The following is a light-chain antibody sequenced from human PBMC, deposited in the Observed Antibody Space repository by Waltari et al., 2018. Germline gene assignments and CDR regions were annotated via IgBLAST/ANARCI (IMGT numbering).Light chain of an antibody. V-gene: IGKV4-1*01. J-gene: IGKJ1*01. CDR2: WAS. Sequence: DIVMTQSPDSLAVSLGERGTINCKSSQSVLYSSNNKNYLAWYQQKPRQPPRLLMYWASTRESGVPDRFSGSGSETDYTLTISSLQAEDVAVYYCQQYYSTPQTFGQGTKVEIK. CDR3: QQYYSTPQT. CDR1: QSVLYSSNNKNY.